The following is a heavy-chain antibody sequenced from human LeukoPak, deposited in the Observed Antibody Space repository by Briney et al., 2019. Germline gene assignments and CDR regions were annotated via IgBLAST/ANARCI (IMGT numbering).Heavy chain of an antibody. V-gene: IGHV3-30-3*01. CDR1: GFTFSTYA. Sequence: PGGSLRLSCAASGFTFSTYAMHWVRQAPGKGLEWVAVISYDGNNKYYADSVKGRFSISRDNSKNTLYLEMNSLRAEGTAVYYCAATGGGHCSSTSCPSSHWGQGTLVTVSS. D-gene: IGHD2-2*01. CDR2: ISYDGNNK. CDR3: AATGGGHCSSTSCPSSH. J-gene: IGHJ4*02.